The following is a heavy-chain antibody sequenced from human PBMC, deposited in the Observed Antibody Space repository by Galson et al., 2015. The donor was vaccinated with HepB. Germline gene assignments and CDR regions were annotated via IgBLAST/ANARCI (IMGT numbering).Heavy chain of an antibody. Sequence: SLRLSCAASGFTFSNYAMNWVRQAPGKGLEWVSSISGSGGTTYYTDSVKGRFTISRDNSKNTLYLQMNSLRAEDTAVYSCAKDREDQLPTNYFDYWGQGTLVTVSS. D-gene: IGHD1-1*01. CDR3: AKDREDQLPTNYFDY. CDR1: GFTFSNYA. J-gene: IGHJ4*02. V-gene: IGHV3-23*01. CDR2: ISGSGGTT.